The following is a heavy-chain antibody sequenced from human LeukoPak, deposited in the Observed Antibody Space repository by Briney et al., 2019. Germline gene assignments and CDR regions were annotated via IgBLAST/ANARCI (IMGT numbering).Heavy chain of an antibody. V-gene: IGHV3-48*03. CDR1: GFTFSSYE. CDR3: ARSGLLGYCSGGSCYYFDY. J-gene: IGHJ4*02. D-gene: IGHD2-15*01. Sequence: PGGSLRLSCAASGFTFSSYEMNWVRQAPGKGLEWVSYISSSGSTIYYADSVKGRFTISRDNAKNSLYLQMNSLRAEDTAVYYCARSGLLGYCSGGSCYYFDYWGQGTLVTVSS. CDR2: ISSSGSTI.